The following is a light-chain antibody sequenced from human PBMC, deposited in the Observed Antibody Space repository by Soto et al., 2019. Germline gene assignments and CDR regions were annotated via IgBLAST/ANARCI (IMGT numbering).Light chain of an antibody. CDR1: QGISNY. V-gene: IGKV1-27*01. CDR3: QQYDSAPFT. Sequence: DIQMTQSPSSLSAYLGDRVTITCRASQGISNYLAWYQQKPGRLPKLLLFGASTVQSGVPARFSGSGSGTLFTLTINGLLPEDVATYYCQQYDSAPFTFGPGTKVDLK. J-gene: IGKJ3*01. CDR2: GAS.